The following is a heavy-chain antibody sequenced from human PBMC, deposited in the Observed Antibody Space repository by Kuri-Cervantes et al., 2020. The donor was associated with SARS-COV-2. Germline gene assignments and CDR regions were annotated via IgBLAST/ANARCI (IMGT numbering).Heavy chain of an antibody. CDR2: ISGSGGST. V-gene: IGHV3-23*01. D-gene: IGHD3-10*01. Sequence: GESLKISCAASGFTFSSYAMSWVRQAPGKGLEWVSAISGSGGSTYYADSVKGRVTISRDNSKNTLYLQMNSLRAEDTAVYYCAREFPGDYFDYWGQGTLVTVSS. J-gene: IGHJ4*02. CDR3: AREFPGDYFDY. CDR1: GFTFSSYA.